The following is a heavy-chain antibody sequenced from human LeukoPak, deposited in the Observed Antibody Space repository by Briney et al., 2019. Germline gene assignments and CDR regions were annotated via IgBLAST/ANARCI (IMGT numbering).Heavy chain of an antibody. V-gene: IGHV3-21*01. D-gene: IGHD3/OR15-3a*01. CDR2: ISASGSYI. CDR3: ARDSLGQTASDY. J-gene: IGHJ4*02. CDR1: GFTFDTYR. Sequence: GGSLRLSCAASGFTFDTYRMNWVRQAPGKGLEWVSSISASGSYIYYADSLKGRFTISRDNTKNSLFLQMNSLRAEDTAVYYCARDSLGQTASDYWGQGTLVTVSS.